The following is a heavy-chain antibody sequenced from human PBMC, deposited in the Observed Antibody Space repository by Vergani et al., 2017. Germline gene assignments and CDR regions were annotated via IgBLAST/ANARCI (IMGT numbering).Heavy chain of an antibody. D-gene: IGHD3-16*01. J-gene: IGHJ6*03. V-gene: IGHV4-39*07. CDR1: GGSISSSSYY. CDR3: AREGGVAIPRYYYYMDV. CDR2: IYYSGST. Sequence: QLQLQESGPGLVKPSETLSLTCTVSGGSISSSSYYWGWIRQPPGKGLEWIGSIYYSGSTYYNPSLKSRVTMSVDTSKNQFSLQLSSVTAADTAVYYCAREGGVAIPRYYYYMDVWGKGTTVTVSS.